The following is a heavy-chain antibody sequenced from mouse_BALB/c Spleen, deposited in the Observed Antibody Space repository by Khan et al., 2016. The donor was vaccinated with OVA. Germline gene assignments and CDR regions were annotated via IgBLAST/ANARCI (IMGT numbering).Heavy chain of an antibody. J-gene: IGHJ3*01. CDR3: ARDYWDVFAY. CDR1: GLNIKDTY. Sequence: VQLQQSGAELVKSGATVKLSCTASGLNIKDTYMHWLKQWPEQGLEWIGRIDPANGNTKYDPKFQGKATITADTSSNTAYLQLSSLTSEDTAVYYCARDYWDVFAYWGQGTLVTVSA. V-gene: IGHV14-3*02. D-gene: IGHD4-1*01. CDR2: IDPANGNT.